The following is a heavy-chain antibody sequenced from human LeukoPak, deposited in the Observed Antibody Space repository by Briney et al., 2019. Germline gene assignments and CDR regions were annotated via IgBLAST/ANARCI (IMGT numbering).Heavy chain of an antibody. V-gene: IGHV4-59*01. CDR1: GDSISNYF. Sequence: SETLSLTCTVSGDSISNYFWSWIRQPPGKELEWIGFINFSGNTNYNPSLRSRLTISVDTSKNQISLNLRSVTVADTAVYYCARAASWHNANFDYWGQGTLVTVSS. J-gene: IGHJ4*02. CDR2: INFSGNT. D-gene: IGHD1/OR15-1a*01. CDR3: ARAASWHNANFDY.